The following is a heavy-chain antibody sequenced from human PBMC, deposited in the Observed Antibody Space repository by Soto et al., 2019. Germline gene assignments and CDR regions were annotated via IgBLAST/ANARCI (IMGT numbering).Heavy chain of an antibody. CDR2: IYWDDDK. V-gene: IGHV2-5*02. CDR1: GLSLSTTGVG. D-gene: IGHD2-21*02. CDR3: VQSRCGGDCLQSYSSHSYYGLDV. Sequence: QITLKESGPTLVKPTQTLTLTCTFSGLSLSTTGVGVGWIRQPPGKALEWLALIYWDDDKRYSPSLKSRLTIPKDTPKNQVVLTMTTMDAVDTATYYCVQSRCGGDCLQSYSSHSYYGLDVWGQGTTVTGSS. J-gene: IGHJ6*02.